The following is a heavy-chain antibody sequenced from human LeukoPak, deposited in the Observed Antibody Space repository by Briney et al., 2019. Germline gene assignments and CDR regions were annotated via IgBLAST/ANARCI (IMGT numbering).Heavy chain of an antibody. CDR1: GFTVSSNY. V-gene: IGHV3-66*01. Sequence: QAGGSLRLSCAASGFTVSSNYMSWVRQAPGKGLEWVSVIYSGGSTYYADSVKGRFTISRDNSKNTLYLQMNSLRAEDTAVYYCAIELEGYCDYWGQGTLVTVSS. CDR3: AIELEGYCDY. D-gene: IGHD5-24*01. CDR2: IYSGGST. J-gene: IGHJ4*02.